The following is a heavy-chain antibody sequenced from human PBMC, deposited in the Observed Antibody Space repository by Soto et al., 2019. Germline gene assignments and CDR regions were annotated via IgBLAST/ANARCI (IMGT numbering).Heavy chain of an antibody. D-gene: IGHD2-2*01. J-gene: IGHJ3*02. CDR1: GGSISSSNW. CDR3: AREGYCSSTSCYGDAFDI. CDR2: IYHSGST. V-gene: IGHV4-4*02. Sequence: SETLSLTCAVSGGSISSSNWGSWVRQPPGKGLEWIGEIYHSGSTNYNPSLKSRVTISVDKSKNQFSLKLSSVTAADTAVYYCAREGYCSSTSCYGDAFDIWGQGTMVT.